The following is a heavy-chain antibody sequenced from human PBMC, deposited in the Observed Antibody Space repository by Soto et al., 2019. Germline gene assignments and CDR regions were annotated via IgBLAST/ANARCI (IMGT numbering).Heavy chain of an antibody. CDR1: GFTFSTFA. CDR3: VKGAWLDY. Sequence: EVQLLESGGGLVKPGGSLRLSCAASGFTFSTFAMTWVRQAPGKGLEWVSLIRGVAGSTHYPDSVKGRFTISKDTSNNVLYLEMNSLRADDTAVYFCVKGAWLDYWGQGNMVTVSS. J-gene: IGHJ4*02. V-gene: IGHV3-23*01. CDR2: IRGVAGST.